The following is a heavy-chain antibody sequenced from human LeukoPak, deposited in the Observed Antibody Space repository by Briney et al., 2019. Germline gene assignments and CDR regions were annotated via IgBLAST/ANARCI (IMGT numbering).Heavy chain of an antibody. D-gene: IGHD4-17*01. J-gene: IGHJ5*02. CDR2: IYTSGST. CDR3: ARAQHDYGDYPHDA. V-gene: IGHV4-4*07. CDR1: GGSISSYY. Sequence: PSETLSLTCTVSGGSISSYYWSWIRQPAGKGLEWIGRIYTSGSTNYNPSLKSRLTMSVDTSKNQFSLKLNSVTAADTAVYYCARAQHDYGDYPHDAWGQGTLVTVSS.